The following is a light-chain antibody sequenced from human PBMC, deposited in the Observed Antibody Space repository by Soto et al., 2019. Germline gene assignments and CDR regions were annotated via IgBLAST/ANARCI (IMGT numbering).Light chain of an antibody. J-gene: IGKJ1*01. V-gene: IGKV3-15*01. CDR1: QSVSSSY. CDR2: GAS. CDR3: QQYHNWPRT. Sequence: EIVLTQSPGTLSFSPGERATLSCRASQSVSSSYLAWYQHKPGQAPRLLIYGASTRATGIPARFSGSGSGTEFTLTITSLQSEDFAVYYCQQYHNWPRTFGQGTKVDI.